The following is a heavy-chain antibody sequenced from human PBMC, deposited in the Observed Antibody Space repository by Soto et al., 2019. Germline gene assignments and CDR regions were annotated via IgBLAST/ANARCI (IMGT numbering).Heavy chain of an antibody. D-gene: IGHD3-10*01. J-gene: IGHJ4*02. CDR3: AREREILLWFGESYFAY. V-gene: IGHV1-18*01. CDR1: GYTCTSYG. CDR2: ISAYNGNT. Sequence: QVQLVQSGAEVKKPGASVKVSCKASGYTCTSYGISWVRQAPGQGLEWLGWISAYNGNTNYAQKLQGRVTMTTDTSTSTAYMELRSLRSDDTAVYYCAREREILLWFGESYFAYWGQGTLVTVSS.